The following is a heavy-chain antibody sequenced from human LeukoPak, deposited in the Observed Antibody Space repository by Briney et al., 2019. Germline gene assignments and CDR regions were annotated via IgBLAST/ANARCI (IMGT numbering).Heavy chain of an antibody. Sequence: ASVKVSCNASGYTFTSYGISWVRQAPGQGLEWMGWISAYNGNTNYAQKLQGRVTMTTDTSTSTAYMELSSLRSEDTAVYYCARDAPDPGYSSSWYAAWWFDPWGQGTLVTVSS. V-gene: IGHV1-18*01. D-gene: IGHD6-13*01. CDR2: ISAYNGNT. CDR1: GYTFTSYG. J-gene: IGHJ5*02. CDR3: ARDAPDPGYSSSWYAAWWFDP.